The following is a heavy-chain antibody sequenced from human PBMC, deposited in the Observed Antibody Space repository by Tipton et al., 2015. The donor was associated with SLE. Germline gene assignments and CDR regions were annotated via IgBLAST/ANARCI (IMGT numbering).Heavy chain of an antibody. CDR3: ARVKNYDFWSGWAAFDI. CDR2: IYYSGST. Sequence: VKPSETLSLTCTVSGGSISSYYWSWIRQPPGKGLEWIGYIYYSGSTNYNPSLKSRVTISVDTSKNQFSLKLSSVTAADTAVYYCARVKNYDFWSGWAAFDIWGQGTMVTVSS. D-gene: IGHD3-3*01. V-gene: IGHV4-59*08. CDR1: GGSISSYY. J-gene: IGHJ3*02.